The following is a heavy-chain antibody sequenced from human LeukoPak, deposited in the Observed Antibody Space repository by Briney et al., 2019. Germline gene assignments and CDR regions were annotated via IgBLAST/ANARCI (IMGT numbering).Heavy chain of an antibody. CDR2: IYYSGST. D-gene: IGHD5-24*01. J-gene: IGHJ4*02. CDR1: GGSISSGDYY. Sequence: SETLSLTCTVSGGSISSGDYYWGWIRQPPGKGLEWIVHIYYSGSTYYNPSLKSRVTISVDTSKNQFSLKLSSVTAADTAVFYCARWAYGDNRKFDHWGQGDLVTVSS. V-gene: IGHV4-30-4*02. CDR3: ARWAYGDNRKFDH.